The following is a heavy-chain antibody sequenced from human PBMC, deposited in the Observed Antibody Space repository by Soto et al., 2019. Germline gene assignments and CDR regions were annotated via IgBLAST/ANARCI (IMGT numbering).Heavy chain of an antibody. V-gene: IGHV4-39*01. CDR3: ARLEGLATISYYFDF. CDR1: GGSINSDKYY. J-gene: IGHJ4*02. CDR2: IYYRGNT. Sequence: SETLSLTCSVSGGSINSDKYYWGWIRHPPGKGLEWIGSIYYRGNTCYNPSLQTRVTISLDKSKSQFSLRLNSVTAADSAVYFCARLEGLATISYYFDFWGQGAQVTVSS. D-gene: IGHD3-9*01.